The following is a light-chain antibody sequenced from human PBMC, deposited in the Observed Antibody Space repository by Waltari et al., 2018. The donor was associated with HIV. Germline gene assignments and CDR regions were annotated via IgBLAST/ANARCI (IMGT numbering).Light chain of an antibody. J-gene: IGLJ2*01. Sequence: SYELPQPLSVSVALGQTARLSCGGSNIGTNDVHWYPQKPGQAPSLVIFNDKNRPTWVPERLSGSKSRNTATLTISGVQAGDAAVYDCQVWHYSVVFGGGTNLTVL. V-gene: IGLV3-9*01. CDR3: QVWHYSVV. CDR2: NDK. CDR1: NIGTND.